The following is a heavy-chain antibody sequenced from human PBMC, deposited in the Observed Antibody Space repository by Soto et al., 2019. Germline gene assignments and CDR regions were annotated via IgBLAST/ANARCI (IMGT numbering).Heavy chain of an antibody. D-gene: IGHD2-21*02. CDR1: GDTFTDYY. V-gene: IGHV1-46*01. Sequence: QVQLVQSGAEVKKPGASVKVSCKASGDTFTDYYIHWVRQAPGQGLEWMGTVNPSGGHTTYAQHFLGRMTLTRDTSTSTPDMEPTSLTSEDTAVYYCARGGHVVVVTAALHYWGQGTLVTVSS. CDR3: ARGGHVVVVTAALHY. J-gene: IGHJ4*02. CDR2: VNPSGGHT.